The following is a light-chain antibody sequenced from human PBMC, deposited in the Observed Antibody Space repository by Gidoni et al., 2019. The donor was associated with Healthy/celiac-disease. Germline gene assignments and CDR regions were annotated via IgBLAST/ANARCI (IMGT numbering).Light chain of an antibody. CDR2: AAS. CDR1: QSISSY. CDR3: QQSYSTPRLT. J-gene: IGKJ4*01. V-gene: IGKV1-39*01. Sequence: DIQMTQSPSSLSASVGHRVTITCRASQSISSYLNWYQQKPGKAPKLLIYAASSLQSGVPSRFSGSGSGTDFTLTISSLQREDFATYYCQQSYSTPRLTFGGGTKVEIK.